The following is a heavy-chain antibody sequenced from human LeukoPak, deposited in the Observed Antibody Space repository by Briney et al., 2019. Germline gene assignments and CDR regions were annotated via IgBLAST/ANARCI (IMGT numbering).Heavy chain of an antibody. CDR2: IYYSGST. Sequence: SETLSLTCTVSGGSISSGSYYWGWIRQPPGKGLEWIGSIYYSGSTYYNPSLKSRVTISVDTSKNQFSLKLSSVTAADTAVYYCARHGVYCSSTSCPRRRFDPWGQGTLVTVSS. CDR1: GGSISSGSYY. CDR3: ARHGVYCSSTSCPRRRFDP. V-gene: IGHV4-39*01. D-gene: IGHD2-2*01. J-gene: IGHJ5*02.